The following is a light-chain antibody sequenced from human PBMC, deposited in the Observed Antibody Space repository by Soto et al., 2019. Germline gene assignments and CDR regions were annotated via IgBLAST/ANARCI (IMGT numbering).Light chain of an antibody. J-gene: IGLJ2*01. CDR1: SSDVGAYNY. CDR2: EVT. CDR3: CSYAGSSTPVV. V-gene: IGLV2-8*01. Sequence: QSALTQPPSASGSPGQSVTISCTGTSSDVGAYNYVSWYQQHAGKAPKLVIYEVTKRPSGVPDRFSGSKSANTASLTVSGLQAEDEADYYCCSYAGSSTPVVFGGGTKLTVL.